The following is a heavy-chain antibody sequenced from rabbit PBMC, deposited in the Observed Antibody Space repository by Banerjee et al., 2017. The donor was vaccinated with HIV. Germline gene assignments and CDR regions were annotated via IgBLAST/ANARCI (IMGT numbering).Heavy chain of an antibody. V-gene: IGHV1S47*01. CDR1: GFDFSSNA. J-gene: IGHJ4*01. D-gene: IGHD1-1*01. CDR2: IYDDSSGST. Sequence: QEQLVESGGGLVQPEGSLTLTCKASGFDFSSNAMCWVRQAPGKGLELIACIYDDSSGSTYFASWAKGRFTITRSTSLNTVTLQLNSLTAADTATYFCARAASGYYREFNLWGQGTLVTVS. CDR3: ARAASGYYREFNL.